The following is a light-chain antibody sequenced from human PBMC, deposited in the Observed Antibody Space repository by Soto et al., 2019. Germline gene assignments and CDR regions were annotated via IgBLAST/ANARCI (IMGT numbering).Light chain of an antibody. Sequence: DIQMTQSPSTLSASVGARITITCRASQSVSRRLAWFQQKPGKAPKLLIYDASSWESGVPSRFSVRGAGTEFMLTISSLQPDDCATYYCHTYNSYSLHTFGQGTKLEIK. V-gene: IGKV1-5*01. CDR3: HTYNSYSLHT. CDR1: QSVSRR. J-gene: IGKJ2*01. CDR2: DAS.